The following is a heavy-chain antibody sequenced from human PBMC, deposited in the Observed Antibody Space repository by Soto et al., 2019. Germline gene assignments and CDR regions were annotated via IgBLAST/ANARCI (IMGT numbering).Heavy chain of an antibody. CDR1: GGSISSSSYY. CDR3: ARRLFSRYSSGLAYGMDV. D-gene: IGHD6-19*01. CDR2: IYYSGST. J-gene: IGHJ6*02. Sequence: QLQLQESGPGLVKPSETLSLTCTVSGGSISSSSYYWGWIRQPPGKGLEWIGSIYYSGSTYYNPSLKSRVTISVDTSKNQFSLKLSSVTAADTAVYYCARRLFSRYSSGLAYGMDVWGQGTTVTVSS. V-gene: IGHV4-39*01.